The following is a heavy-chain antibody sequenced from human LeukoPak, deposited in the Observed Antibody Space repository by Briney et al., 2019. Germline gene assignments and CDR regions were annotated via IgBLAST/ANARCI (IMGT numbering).Heavy chain of an antibody. CDR2: ISGSGST. Sequence: GGSLRLSCAASGFTFSSYAMSWVRQAPGKGLEWVSAISGSGSTYYADSVKGRFTISRDNSKNTLYLQMNSLRAEDTAVYYCAKVGSDSSGWYGGFDYWGQGTLVTVSS. J-gene: IGHJ4*02. D-gene: IGHD6-19*01. CDR1: GFTFSSYA. CDR3: AKVGSDSSGWYGGFDY. V-gene: IGHV3-23*01.